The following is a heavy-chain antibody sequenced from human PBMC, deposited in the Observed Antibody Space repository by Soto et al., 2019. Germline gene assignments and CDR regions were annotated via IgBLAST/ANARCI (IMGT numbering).Heavy chain of an antibody. CDR1: GFTFNTYW. J-gene: IGHJ5*02. D-gene: IGHD5-12*01. V-gene: IGHV3-74*01. Sequence: HPGGSLRLSCAASGFTFNTYWMHWVRQAPGKGLVWVSRINSDGTKTTHADSVKGRFTISRDNAKNTVYLQMNSLRAEDTAVYYCATVATNSYNWVDPWGQGTLVTVSS. CDR3: ATVATNSYNWVDP. CDR2: INSDGTKT.